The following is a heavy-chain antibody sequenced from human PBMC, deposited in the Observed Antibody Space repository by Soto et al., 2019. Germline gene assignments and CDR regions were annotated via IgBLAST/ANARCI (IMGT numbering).Heavy chain of an antibody. Sequence: GGSLRLSCAASGFTVSSNYMTWVRQAPGKGLEWVGRIKSKTDGGTTDYAAPVKGRFTISRDDSKNTLYLQMNSLKTEDTAVYYCTTSDPPSGLPFDYWGQGTLVTVSS. CDR1: GFTVSSNY. CDR2: IKSKTDGGTT. J-gene: IGHJ4*02. V-gene: IGHV3-15*01. CDR3: TTSDPPSGLPFDY. D-gene: IGHD5-12*01.